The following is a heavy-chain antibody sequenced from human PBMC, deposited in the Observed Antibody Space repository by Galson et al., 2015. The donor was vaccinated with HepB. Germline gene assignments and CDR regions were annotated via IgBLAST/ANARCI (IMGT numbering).Heavy chain of an antibody. CDR3: ARPGGGRRDGYNPSPIHSVQYYYYYGMDV. D-gene: IGHD5-24*01. Sequence: SCKVSGYTLTELSMHWVRQAPGKGLEWMGGFDPEDGETIYAQKFQGRVTITADESTSTAYMELSSLRSEDTAVYYCARPGGGRRDGYNPSPIHSVQYYYYYGMDVWGQGTTVTVSS. J-gene: IGHJ6*01. CDR1: GYTLTELS. CDR2: FDPEDGET. V-gene: IGHV1-24*01.